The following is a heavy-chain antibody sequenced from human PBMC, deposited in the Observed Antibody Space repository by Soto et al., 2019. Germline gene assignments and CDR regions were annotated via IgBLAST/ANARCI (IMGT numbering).Heavy chain of an antibody. Sequence: SVKVSCKASGGTFSSYAISWVRQAPGQGLEWMGGIIPIFGTANYAQKFQGRVTITADESTSTAYMEPSSLGSEDTAVFLFSRGRRRPRSSSHICDKGPMGTV. J-gene: IGHJ3*02. CDR3: SRGRRRPRSSSHI. V-gene: IGHV1-69*13. CDR2: IIPIFGTA. D-gene: IGHD3-16*01. CDR1: GGTFSSYA.